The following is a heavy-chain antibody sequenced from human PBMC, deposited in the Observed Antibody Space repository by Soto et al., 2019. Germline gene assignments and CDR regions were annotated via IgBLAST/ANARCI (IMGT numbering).Heavy chain of an antibody. V-gene: IGHV1-69*13. CDR2: IIPIFGTA. CDR1: GGSFTYT. D-gene: IGHD5-18*01. J-gene: IGHJ6*02. Sequence: SVKVSCKASGGSFTYTLSWVRQAPGQGLEWMGGIIPIFGTANYAQRFQGRVTITADESTKTAYMELSTLRSEDTAVYYCARLHSHGTYGMDVWGQGTTVTVSS. CDR3: ARLHSHGTYGMDV.